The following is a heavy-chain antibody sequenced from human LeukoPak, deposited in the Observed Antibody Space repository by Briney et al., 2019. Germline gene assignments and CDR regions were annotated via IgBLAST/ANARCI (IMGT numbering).Heavy chain of an antibody. Sequence: GGSLRLSCAASGFIVNYYYMSWVRQAPGKGLEWVANINEDGSVKDYVDSVKGRFTISRDNAKNSLYLQMNSLRAEDTAVYYCASSPAYSNNWDAIDNWGQGTLVTVSS. V-gene: IGHV3-7*01. CDR1: GFIVNYYY. CDR3: ASSPAYSNNWDAIDN. J-gene: IGHJ4*02. CDR2: INEDGSVK. D-gene: IGHD6-13*01.